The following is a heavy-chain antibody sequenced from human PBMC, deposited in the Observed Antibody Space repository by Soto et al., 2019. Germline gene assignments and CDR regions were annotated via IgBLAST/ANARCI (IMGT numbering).Heavy chain of an antibody. V-gene: IGHV3-23*01. J-gene: IGHJ4*02. D-gene: IGHD2-15*01. Sequence: EVQVLESGGGLVQPGGSLRLSCEVSGFAFSNYSMNWVRQAPGRGLEWVSAISASGGDTYFADSVKGRFIISRDNSKNMLYLQMNSLRVEDTALYFCASRAYCSGCSCNWSLDYCGPGALVTISS. CDR3: ASRAYCSGCSCNWSLDY. CDR1: GFAFSNYS. CDR2: ISASGGDT.